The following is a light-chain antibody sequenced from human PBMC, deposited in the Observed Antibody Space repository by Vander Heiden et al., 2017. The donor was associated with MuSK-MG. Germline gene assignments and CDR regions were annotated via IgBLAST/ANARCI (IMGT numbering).Light chain of an antibody. V-gene: IGLV2-14*03. J-gene: IGLJ2*01. CDR1: SSDVGGYNF. CDR3: TSFSVTTVLV. Sequence: ALTQAASVSGAPGQSITISCTGTSSDVGGYNFVSWYQQRPGTAPQLLIYDVATRPSGVSNRFSGSKSGDTASLTISGLQADDEADYYCTSFSVTTVLVFGGGTKVTVL. CDR2: DVA.